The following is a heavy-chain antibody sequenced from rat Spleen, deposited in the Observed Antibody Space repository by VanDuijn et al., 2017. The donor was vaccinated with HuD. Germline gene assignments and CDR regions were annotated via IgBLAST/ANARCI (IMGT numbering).Heavy chain of an antibody. CDR1: GFTFSNYY. Sequence: EVQLVESGGGLVQPGRSLKLSCAASGFTFSNYYMAWVRQAPTKGLEWVASISTGGGNTYYRDSVKGRFTISRDNAKSTLYLQMDSLRSEDTATYYCERHGFITIAAISTNYFDYWGQGVMVTVSS. D-gene: IGHD1-2*01. J-gene: IGHJ2*01. V-gene: IGHV5-25*01. CDR3: ERHGFITIAAISTNYFDY. CDR2: ISTGGGNT.